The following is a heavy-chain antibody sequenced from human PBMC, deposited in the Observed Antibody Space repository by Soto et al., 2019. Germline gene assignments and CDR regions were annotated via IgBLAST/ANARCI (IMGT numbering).Heavy chain of an antibody. Sequence: ASVKVSCKASGGTFSSYTISWVRQAPGQGLEWMGRIIPILGIANYAQKFQGRVTITADKSTSTAYMELSSLRSEDTAVYYCARGFGIYCSSTSCYSWFDPWGQGTLVTVSS. CDR3: ARGFGIYCSSTSCYSWFDP. J-gene: IGHJ5*02. D-gene: IGHD2-2*01. V-gene: IGHV1-69*02. CDR2: IIPILGIA. CDR1: GGTFSSYT.